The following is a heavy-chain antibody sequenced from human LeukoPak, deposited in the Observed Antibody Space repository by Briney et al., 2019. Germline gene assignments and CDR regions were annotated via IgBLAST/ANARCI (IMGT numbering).Heavy chain of an antibody. CDR1: GITFSRYS. V-gene: IGHV3-21*01. Sequence: PGGSLRLPCAASGITFSRYSMNWVRQAPGKGLEWVSSISIGSTYIYYADSVKGRFTISRDNAKNSLYLQMNSLRAEDTAVYYCAGGVVVVAAAAEYFQHWGQGTLVTVSS. J-gene: IGHJ1*01. CDR3: AGGVVVVAAAAEYFQH. D-gene: IGHD2-15*01. CDR2: ISIGSTYI.